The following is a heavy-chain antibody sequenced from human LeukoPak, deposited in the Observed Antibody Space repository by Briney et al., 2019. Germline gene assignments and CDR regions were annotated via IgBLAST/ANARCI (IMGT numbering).Heavy chain of an antibody. D-gene: IGHD6-6*01. J-gene: IGHJ4*02. V-gene: IGHV3-7*03. CDR3: AKIGGIAARRGIDY. CDR1: GFTFSSYW. Sequence: PGGSLRLSCAASGFTFSSYWMSWVRQAPGKGLEWVANIKQDGSEKYYVDSVKGRFTISRDNAKNSLYLQMNSLRAEDTAVYYCAKIGGIAARRGIDYWGQGTLVTVSS. CDR2: IKQDGSEK.